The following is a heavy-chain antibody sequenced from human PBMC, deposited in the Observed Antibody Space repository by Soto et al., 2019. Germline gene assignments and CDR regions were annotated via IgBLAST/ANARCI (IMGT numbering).Heavy chain of an antibody. CDR3: ARRLAVAPRYCFDS. D-gene: IGHD3-16*01. J-gene: IGHJ4*02. CDR2: VYYSGST. Sequence: SETMSLTCTVSGDSMSSYYWTWIRQPPGKGLEWIGYVYYSGSTIYNPSLKSRVTISIDTSKNQFSLKLSSVTAADTAVYYCARRLAVAPRYCFDSWGQGALVTVSS. V-gene: IGHV4-59*01. CDR1: GDSMSSYY.